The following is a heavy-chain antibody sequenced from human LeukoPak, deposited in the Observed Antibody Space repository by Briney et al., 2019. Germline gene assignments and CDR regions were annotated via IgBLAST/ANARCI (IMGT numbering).Heavy chain of an antibody. CDR2: IKQDGSEK. Sequence: GGSLRLSCAASGFTFSSYWMNWVRQAPGKGLEWVASIKQDGSEKYYVDSVKVRFTISRDNAKNSLYLQMNSLRAEDTAVYYCARDQSVAGTLFDYWGQGTLVTVSS. J-gene: IGHJ4*02. V-gene: IGHV3-7*03. D-gene: IGHD6-19*01. CDR1: GFTFSSYW. CDR3: ARDQSVAGTLFDY.